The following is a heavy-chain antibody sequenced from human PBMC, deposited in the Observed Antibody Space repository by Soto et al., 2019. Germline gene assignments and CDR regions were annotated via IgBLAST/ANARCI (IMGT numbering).Heavy chain of an antibody. J-gene: IGHJ6*02. D-gene: IGHD5-18*01. CDR1: GGSITSGDYY. V-gene: IGHV4-30-4*01. CDR3: ARALIQLWPHYYYGMDV. Sequence: QVQLQESGPGLVKPSQTLSLTCTVSGGSITSGDYYWSWIRQPPGKGLEWIGYIYYSGSTYHNPSLKSRVTISVDTSKNQFSLKLSSVTAADTAVYYCARALIQLWPHYYYGMDVWGQGTTVTVSS. CDR2: IYYSGST.